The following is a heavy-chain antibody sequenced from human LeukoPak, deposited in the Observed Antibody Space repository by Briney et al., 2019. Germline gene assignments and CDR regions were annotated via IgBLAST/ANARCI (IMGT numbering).Heavy chain of an antibody. Sequence: GGSLRLSCAASGFTFSNYWVHWVRQAPGKGLAWVSRINRDGSTTNYADSVKGRFTVSRDNAKNTLNLQMNSLRAEDTAVYYCAGGSGYDFNYWGQGTLVTVSS. CDR2: INRDGSTT. D-gene: IGHD5-12*01. J-gene: IGHJ4*02. CDR1: GFTFSNYW. CDR3: AGGSGYDFNY. V-gene: IGHV3-74*01.